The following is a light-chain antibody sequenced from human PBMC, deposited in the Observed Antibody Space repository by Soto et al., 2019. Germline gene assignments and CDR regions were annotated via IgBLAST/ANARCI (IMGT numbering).Light chain of an antibody. Sequence: HSALTQPASVSGSPGQSITVSCTGTSSDVGSYNYVSWYQQHPGKAPKLMIYDVSNRPSGVSNRFSGSKSGNTASLTISGLQAEDEADYYCSSYTSSSTVFGGGTQLTVL. CDR3: SSYTSSSTV. J-gene: IGLJ2*01. CDR1: SSDVGSYNY. V-gene: IGLV2-14*01. CDR2: DVS.